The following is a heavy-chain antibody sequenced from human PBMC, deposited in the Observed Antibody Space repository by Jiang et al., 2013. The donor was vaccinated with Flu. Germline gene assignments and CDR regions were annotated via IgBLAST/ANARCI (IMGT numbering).Heavy chain of an antibody. CDR3: ARDRNYFDSRGYSDY. CDR1: SGSVTSETYY. Sequence: GSGLVKPSETLSLTCTVSSGSVTSETYYWVWIRQPPGRGLEWIGSIYHSGSTYYNPSLESRVTMSVDTSRNQFSLNLSSVTAADTAVYYCARDRNYFDSRGYSDYWGQGTLVAVSS. CDR2: IYHSGST. D-gene: IGHD3-22*01. V-gene: IGHV4-39*07. J-gene: IGHJ4*02.